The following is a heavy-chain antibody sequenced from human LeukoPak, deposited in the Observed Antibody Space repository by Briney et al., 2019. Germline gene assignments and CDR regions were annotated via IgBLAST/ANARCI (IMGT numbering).Heavy chain of an antibody. Sequence: GGSLRLSCAASGFTFSSYAMSWVRQAPGKGLEWVSAISGSGGSTYYADSVKGRFTISRDNSKNTLYLQMNSLRAEDTAVYYCAEYVGRTYYYGSGSYSYYFDYWGQGTLVTVSS. J-gene: IGHJ4*02. CDR3: AEYVGRTYYYGSGSYSYYFDY. CDR2: ISGSGGST. D-gene: IGHD3-10*01. V-gene: IGHV3-23*01. CDR1: GFTFSSYA.